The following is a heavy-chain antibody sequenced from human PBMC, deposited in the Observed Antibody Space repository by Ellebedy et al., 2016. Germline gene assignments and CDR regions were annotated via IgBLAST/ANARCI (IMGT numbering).Heavy chain of an antibody. J-gene: IGHJ6*02. Sequence: GESLKISCTASGFTFSSYTMTWVRQAPGKGLEWVSTISGSGGSTYYTDSVKGRFTVSRDNSRNTLYLQMNSLRADDTAIYSCAKDKEWLVSALPSYYGMDVWGQGTTVTVSS. D-gene: IGHD6-19*01. CDR3: AKDKEWLVSALPSYYGMDV. CDR1: GFTFSSYT. V-gene: IGHV3-23*01. CDR2: ISGSGGST.